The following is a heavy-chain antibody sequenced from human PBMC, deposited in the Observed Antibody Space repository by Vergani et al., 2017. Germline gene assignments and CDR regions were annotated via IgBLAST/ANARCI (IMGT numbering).Heavy chain of an antibody. D-gene: IGHD3-3*02. Sequence: EVQLVESGGGLVQPGGSLRLSCAASGFTFSGFEMNWVRQAPGKGLEWVSYISISGSTIYYADSVKGRFTISRDNAKNSLYLQMNTLRAEDTAVYYCARDFSGSFTFDYWGQGTLVTVSS. J-gene: IGHJ4*02. V-gene: IGHV3-48*03. CDR2: ISISGSTI. CDR3: ARDFSGSFTFDY. CDR1: GFTFSGFE.